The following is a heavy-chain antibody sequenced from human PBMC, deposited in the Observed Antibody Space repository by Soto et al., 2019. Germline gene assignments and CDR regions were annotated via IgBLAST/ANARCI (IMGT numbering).Heavy chain of an antibody. CDR3: ARYKAVATYPKSPSRSHFDY. J-gene: IGHJ4*02. CDR1: GGSISSYY. Sequence: SETLSLTCTVSGGSISSYYWSWIRQPPGKGLEWIGYIYYSGSTNYNPSLKSRVTISVDTSKNQFSLKLSSVTAADTAVYYCARYKAVATYPKSPSRSHFDYWGQGTLVTVSS. CDR2: IYYSGST. V-gene: IGHV4-59*08. D-gene: IGHD6-19*01.